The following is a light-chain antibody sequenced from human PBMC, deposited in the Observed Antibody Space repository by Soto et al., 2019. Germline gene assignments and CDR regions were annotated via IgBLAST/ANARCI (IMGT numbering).Light chain of an antibody. CDR3: QQDYSPPLT. CDR2: CAS. J-gene: IGKJ4*01. Sequence: DIVMTHSPDSLAVSLGEVATINCTSSQSVLHSSNTKNYLAWYQQKPGQPPKLLIYCASTREPGVPDLFSGSGSGTDFTLTISSLQSEDVAVYYCQQDYSPPLTFGGGTKVEIK. V-gene: IGKV4-1*01. CDR1: QSVLHSSNTKNY.